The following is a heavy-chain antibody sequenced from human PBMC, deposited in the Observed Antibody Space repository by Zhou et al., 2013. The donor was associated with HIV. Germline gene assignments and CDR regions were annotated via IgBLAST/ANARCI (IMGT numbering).Heavy chain of an antibody. CDR2: IYLSGST. CDR3: PREARGWATIT. D-gene: IGHD5-12*01. CDR1: SGSISSYY. J-gene: IGHJ4*02. Sequence: VQLQESGPGLVKPSETLSLTCTVSSGSISSYYWSWIRQPAGKGLEWIGRIYLSGSTNYNPSLKSRVTMSVDTSKNQFSLRVSSVTVADTAVYYCPREARGWATITWGQGNPGSTVSS. V-gene: IGHV4-4*07.